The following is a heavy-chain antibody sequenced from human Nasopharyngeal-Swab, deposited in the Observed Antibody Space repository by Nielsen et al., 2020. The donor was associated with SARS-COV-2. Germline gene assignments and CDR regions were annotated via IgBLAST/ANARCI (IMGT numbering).Heavy chain of an antibody. CDR1: GYTFTGYY. CDR3: ARERRIVATILSDYYYGMDV. J-gene: IGHJ6*02. CDR2: INPNSGGT. Sequence: ASVKVSCKASGYTFTGYYMHWVRQAPGQGLEWMGWINPNSGGTNYAQKFQGWVTMTRDTSISTAYMELSRLRSDDTAVYYCARERRIVATILSDYYYGMDVWGQGTTVTVS. D-gene: IGHD5-12*01. V-gene: IGHV1-2*04.